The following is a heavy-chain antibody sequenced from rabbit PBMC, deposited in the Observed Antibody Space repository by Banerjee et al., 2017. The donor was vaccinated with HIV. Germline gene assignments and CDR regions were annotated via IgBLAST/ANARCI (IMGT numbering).Heavy chain of an antibody. CDR3: ARSLSGTGYWDL. D-gene: IGHD1-1*01. CDR1: GFTISSSHY. V-gene: IGHV1S45*01. Sequence: QEQLEESGGGLVTPGGTLTLTCTASGFTISSSHYMDWVRQAPGKGLEWIGAIYAGSSGSTYYASWAKGRFTISKTSSTTVTLQMTSLTAADTATYFCARSLSGTGYWDLWGQGTLVTDS. J-gene: IGHJ3*01. CDR2: IYAGSSGST.